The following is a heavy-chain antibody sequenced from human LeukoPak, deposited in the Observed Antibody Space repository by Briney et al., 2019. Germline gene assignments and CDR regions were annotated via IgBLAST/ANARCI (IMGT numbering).Heavy chain of an antibody. V-gene: IGHV3-23*01. CDR2: ISGSGGST. D-gene: IGHD4-17*01. CDR3: AKSLSLPRSLDDYGDHDAFDI. J-gene: IGHJ3*02. Sequence: PGGSLRLSCAASGFTFSSYAMSWVRQAPGKGLEWVSAISGSGGSTYYADSVKGRFTISRDNSKNTLYLQMNSLRAEDTAVYYCAKSLSLPRSLDDYGDHDAFDIWGQGTRVTVSS. CDR1: GFTFSSYA.